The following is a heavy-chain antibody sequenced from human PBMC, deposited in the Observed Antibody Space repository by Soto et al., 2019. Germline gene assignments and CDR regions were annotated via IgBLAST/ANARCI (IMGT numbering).Heavy chain of an antibody. J-gene: IGHJ4*02. CDR1: GGSISINYYY. Sequence: PSATLSLTCTVSGGSISINYYYWGWIRQPPGKGLEWIGSISYSGTTHYNPSLKSRVTLSVDTSKNQFSLKLSSVTAADTAMFYCARQRDLPAYFDYWGQGTLVTVSS. CDR3: ARQRDLPAYFDY. CDR2: ISYSGTT. V-gene: IGHV4-39*01.